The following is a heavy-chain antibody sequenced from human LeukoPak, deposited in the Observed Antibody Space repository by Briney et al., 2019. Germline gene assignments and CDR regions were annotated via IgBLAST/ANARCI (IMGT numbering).Heavy chain of an antibody. Sequence: PGGSLRLSCAASGFTVSSNYMSWVRQAPGKGLEWVSVIYSGGSTYYADSVKGRFAISRDNSKNTLYLQMNSLRAEDTAVYYCASLVGATGFDYWGQGTLVTVSS. CDR3: ASLVGATGFDY. D-gene: IGHD1-26*01. CDR1: GFTVSSNY. V-gene: IGHV3-53*01. J-gene: IGHJ4*02. CDR2: IYSGGST.